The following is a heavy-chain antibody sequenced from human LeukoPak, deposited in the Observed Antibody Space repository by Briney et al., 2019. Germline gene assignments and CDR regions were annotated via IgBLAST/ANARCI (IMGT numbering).Heavy chain of an antibody. D-gene: IGHD3-9*01. CDR3: AKGDNDILTGYYNSFDY. V-gene: IGHV3-23*01. J-gene: IGHJ4*02. CDR1: GFTFSSYG. CDR2: ISASGIST. Sequence: GGSLRLSCAASGFTFSSYGMHWVRQAPGKGLEWVSSISASGISTYYSDSVKGRFTISRDNSKNTLYLQMNSLRAEDTAVYYCAKGDNDILTGYYNSFDYWGQGTLVTVSS.